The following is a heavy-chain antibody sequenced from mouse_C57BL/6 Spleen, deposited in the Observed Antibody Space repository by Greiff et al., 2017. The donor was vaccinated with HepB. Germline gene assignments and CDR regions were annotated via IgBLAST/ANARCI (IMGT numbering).Heavy chain of an antibody. Sequence: EVKLVESGGGLVQPGGSLSLSCAASGFTFTDYYMSWVRQPPGKALEWLGFIRNKANGYTTEYSASVKGRFTISRDNSQSILDLQMNALRAEDSDTYYCARYSHYSNSYAMDYWGQGTSVTVAS. J-gene: IGHJ4*01. V-gene: IGHV7-3*01. CDR1: GFTFTDYY. CDR3: ARYSHYSNSYAMDY. D-gene: IGHD2-5*01. CDR2: IRNKANGYTT.